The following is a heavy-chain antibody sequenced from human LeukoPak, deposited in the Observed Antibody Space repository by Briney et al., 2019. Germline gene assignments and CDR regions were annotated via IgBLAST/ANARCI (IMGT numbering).Heavy chain of an antibody. D-gene: IGHD1-1*01. V-gene: IGHV4-39*01. Sequence: SETLSLTCTVSGGSISSSSYYWGWIRQPPGKGLEWIGSIYYSGSTFYTPSLKSRVTISVDTSKNQSSLKLSSVTAAATAVYYCARFREHLRRMRGHVEYYFDYWGQGTLVTVSS. J-gene: IGHJ4*02. CDR3: ARFREHLRRMRGHVEYYFDY. CDR2: IYYSGST. CDR1: GGSISSSSYY.